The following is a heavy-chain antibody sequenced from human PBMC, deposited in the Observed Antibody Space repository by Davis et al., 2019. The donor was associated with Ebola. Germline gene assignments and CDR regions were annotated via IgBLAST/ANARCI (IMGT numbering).Heavy chain of an antibody. J-gene: IGHJ6*02. V-gene: IGHV1-46*01. D-gene: IGHD2-8*02. CDR2: INPSGGST. Sequence: ASVKVSCKASGYTFSSYYMHWVRQAPGQGLEWMGIINPSGGSTRYAQKFQGRVTMTRDTSTSTVYMELSSLRSEDTAVYYCAAASYCTGGVCKYYYYYGMDVWGQGTTVTVSS. CDR1: GYTFSSYY. CDR3: AAASYCTGGVCKYYYYYGMDV.